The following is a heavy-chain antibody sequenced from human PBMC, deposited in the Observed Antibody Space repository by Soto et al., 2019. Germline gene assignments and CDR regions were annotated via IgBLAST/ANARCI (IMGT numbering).Heavy chain of an antibody. CDR3: ARIDEGYCSRTSCYGD. CDR1: GGSFSDHF. V-gene: IGHV4-34*01. D-gene: IGHD2-2*01. CDR2: INHRGST. Sequence: QVQLQQWGAGLLKPSETLSLTCGVYGGSFSDHFWSWIRQSPGKELEWIGEINHRGSTNYNPSLKSRVAISVDTSKTQFSLRLSSVTAADTAVYYCARIDEGYCSRTSCYGDWGQGTLVTVSS. J-gene: IGHJ4*02.